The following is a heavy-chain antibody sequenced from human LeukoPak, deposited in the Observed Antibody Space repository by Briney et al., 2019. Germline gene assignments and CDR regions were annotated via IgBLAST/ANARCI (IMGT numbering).Heavy chain of an antibody. CDR1: GGSISSGGYS. D-gene: IGHD2-15*01. V-gene: IGHV4-30-2*01. CDR2: IYHSRST. CDR3: ARRGEYCSGGSCYSSSGALDY. J-gene: IGHJ4*02. Sequence: SETLSLTCAVSGGSISSGGYSWSWIRQPPGKGLEWIGYIYHSRSTYYNPSLKSRVTISVDRSKNQFSLKLSSVTAADTAVYYCARRGEYCSGGSCYSSSGALDYWGQGTLVTVSS.